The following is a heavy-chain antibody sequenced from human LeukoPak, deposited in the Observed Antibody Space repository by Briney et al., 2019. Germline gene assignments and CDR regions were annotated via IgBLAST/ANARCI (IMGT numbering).Heavy chain of an antibody. CDR3: ARQDIVVVPAATDAFDI. V-gene: IGHV4-39*01. D-gene: IGHD2-2*01. Sequence: SETLSLTCTVSGGSISSSSYYWGWIRQPPGRGLEWIGSIYYSGSTYYNPSLKSRVTISVDTSKNQFSLKLSSVTAADTAVYYCARQDIVVVPAATDAFDIWGQGTMVTVSS. J-gene: IGHJ3*02. CDR1: GGSISSSSYY. CDR2: IYYSGST.